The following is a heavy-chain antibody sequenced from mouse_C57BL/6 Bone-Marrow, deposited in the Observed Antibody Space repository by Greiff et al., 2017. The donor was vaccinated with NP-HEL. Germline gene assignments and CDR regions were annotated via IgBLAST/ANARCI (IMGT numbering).Heavy chain of an antibody. CDR2: IYPGSGST. CDR1: GYTFTSYW. V-gene: IGHV1-55*01. J-gene: IGHJ3*01. Sequence: QVQLKQPGAELVKPGASVKMSCKASGYTFTSYWITWVKQRPGQGLEWIGDIYPGSGSTNYNEKSKSKATLTVDTSSSTAYMQLSSLTSEDSAVYYCASGFPHPFAYWGQGTLVTVSA. CDR3: ASGFPHPFAY.